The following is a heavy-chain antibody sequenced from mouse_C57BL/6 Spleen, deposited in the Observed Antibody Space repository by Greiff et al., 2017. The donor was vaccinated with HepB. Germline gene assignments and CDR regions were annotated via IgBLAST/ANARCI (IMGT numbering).Heavy chain of an antibody. D-gene: IGHD1-1*01. CDR3: ARQAQDPYYGSREADY. CDR1: GYAFSSSW. CDR2: IYPGDGDT. Sequence: VQLQQSGPELVKPGASVKISCKASGYAFSSSWMNWVKQRPGKGLEWIGRIYPGDGDTNYNGKFKGKATLTADKSSSTAYMQLSSLTSEDSAVYFCARQAQDPYYGSREADYWGQGTTLTVSS. V-gene: IGHV1-82*01. J-gene: IGHJ2*01.